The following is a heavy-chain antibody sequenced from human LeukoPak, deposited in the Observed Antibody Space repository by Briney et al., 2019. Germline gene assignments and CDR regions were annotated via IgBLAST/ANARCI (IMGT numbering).Heavy chain of an antibody. CDR2: ITSRSSYI. V-gene: IGHV3-21*01. CDR3: ARDFLSPMSFYMDV. J-gene: IGHJ6*03. Sequence: PGGSLRLSCAASGFTFSSYEMNWVRQAPGKGLEWVSSITSRSSYIYYVDSVKGRFTISRDNAKNSLYLQMNSLRAEDTAVYYCARDFLSPMSFYMDVWGKGTTVTVSS. D-gene: IGHD3-10*02. CDR1: GFTFSSYE.